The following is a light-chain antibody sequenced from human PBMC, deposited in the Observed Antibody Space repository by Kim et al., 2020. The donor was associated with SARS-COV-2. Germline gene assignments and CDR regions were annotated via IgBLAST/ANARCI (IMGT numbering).Light chain of an antibody. V-gene: IGLV3-19*01. CDR2: AKN. Sequence: SYELTQDPAVSVALGQTIRITCQGDNLRTYSASWYQQKPGQAPVLVIFAKNNRPSGIPDRFSGSSSGNTASLTITGAQAEDEADYYCKSRDSSGNLLVFGGGTKVTVL. CDR1: NLRTYS. J-gene: IGLJ2*01. CDR3: KSRDSSGNLLV.